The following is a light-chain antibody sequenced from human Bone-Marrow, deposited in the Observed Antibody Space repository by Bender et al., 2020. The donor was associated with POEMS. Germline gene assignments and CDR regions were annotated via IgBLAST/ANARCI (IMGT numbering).Light chain of an antibody. Sequence: SYVLTQPPSVSVAPGQAASITCGGNNIGTKNVHWFQQRPGQAPVLVVYDDSDRPSGIPERFSGSNSANTATLTITTVELGDEADYFCQVWDSSYEVVFGAGTKLTVL. J-gene: IGLJ2*01. CDR2: DDS. V-gene: IGLV3-21*02. CDR1: NIGTKN. CDR3: QVWDSSYEVV.